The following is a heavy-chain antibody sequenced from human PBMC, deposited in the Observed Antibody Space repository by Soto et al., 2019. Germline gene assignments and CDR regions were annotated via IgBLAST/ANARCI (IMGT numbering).Heavy chain of an antibody. CDR3: VNSDSTSAP. V-gene: IGHV3-23*01. J-gene: IGHJ5*02. CDR2: IGGSGFTP. Sequence: GGSLRLSCAASGFTFSDYAMTWVRQAPGKGLDWVASIGGSGFTPYYAASVKGRFTIFRDNSKNMVYLQMNSLRVEDTAIYYCVNSDSTSAPWGQGSLVTVSS. D-gene: IGHD6-13*01. CDR1: GFTFSDYA.